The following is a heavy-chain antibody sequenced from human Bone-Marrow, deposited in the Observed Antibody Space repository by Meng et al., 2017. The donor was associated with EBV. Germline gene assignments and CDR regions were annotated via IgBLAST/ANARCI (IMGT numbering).Heavy chain of an antibody. Sequence: QLHLQESGPGLVKPSGTLSLTCAVSGASISSGYWWTWVRQPPGKGLEWIGEVSHSGSTNYNPSLKSRVTISLDKSENQFFLKVTSVTAADTAVYYCAASPGWWRLDYWGQGTLVTVSS. D-gene: IGHD6-19*01. CDR1: GASISSGYW. CDR2: VSHSGST. CDR3: AASPGWWRLDY. V-gene: IGHV4-4*02. J-gene: IGHJ4*02.